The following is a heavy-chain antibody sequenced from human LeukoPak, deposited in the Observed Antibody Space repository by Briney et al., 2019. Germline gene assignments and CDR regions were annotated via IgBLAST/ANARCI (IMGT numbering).Heavy chain of an antibody. V-gene: IGHV4-61*02. CDR2: IYTSGST. Sequence: SQTLSLTCTVSGGSISSGGYYWSWIRQPAGKGLEWIGRIYTSGSTNYNPSLKSRVTISVDTSKNQFSLKLSSVTAADTAVYYCARSMGWGYYFDYWGQGTLVTVSS. CDR1: GGSISSGGYY. CDR3: ARSMGWGYYFDY. J-gene: IGHJ4*02. D-gene: IGHD2-21*01.